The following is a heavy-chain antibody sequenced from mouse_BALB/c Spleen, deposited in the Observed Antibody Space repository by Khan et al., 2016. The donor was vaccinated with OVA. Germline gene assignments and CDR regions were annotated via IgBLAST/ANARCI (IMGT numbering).Heavy chain of an antibody. CDR2: MFPGDGST. Sequence: VQLQQSGAELVKPGASVKLSCKASGYTFTSYDINWVRQRPEQGLEWIGWMFPGDGSTKYNENFKGKATLTTDKSSSTAYMQISRLTSEDSGTYFCARGGYGGFAYWGQGTLVTVSA. J-gene: IGHJ3*01. CDR3: ARGGYGGFAY. CDR1: GYTFTSYD. V-gene: IGHV1-85*01. D-gene: IGHD2-14*01.